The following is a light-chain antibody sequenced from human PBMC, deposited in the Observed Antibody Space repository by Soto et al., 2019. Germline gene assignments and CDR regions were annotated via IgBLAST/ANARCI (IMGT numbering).Light chain of an antibody. CDR2: DVY. V-gene: IGLV2-11*01. CDR1: SSDVGGYNS. J-gene: IGLJ1*01. Sequence: QSALTQPRSVSGSPGQSVTISCTGTSSDVGGYNSVSWYQQHPGKASKLMIYDVYKRPTGVPDRFSGSKSGNTASLTISGLQAEDEADYYCTSHAGGNNYVFGTGTKVTVL. CDR3: TSHAGGNNYV.